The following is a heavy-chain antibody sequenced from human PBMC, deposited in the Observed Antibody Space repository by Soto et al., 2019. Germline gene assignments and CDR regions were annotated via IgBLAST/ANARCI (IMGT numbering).Heavy chain of an antibody. V-gene: IGHV1-24*01. J-gene: IGHJ4*02. CDR3: AAGGTRWLHSPFDY. Sequence: QVQLVQSGAEVRKPGASVKVSCKVSGHTLTELSMHWVRQAPGKGLEWMGGFDPEDGETISAQKFEGRVXXTEDTSTDSTYLELSSLRSEDTAVYYCAAGGTRWLHSPFDYWGQGTLVTISS. CDR1: GHTLTELS. D-gene: IGHD1-1*01. CDR2: FDPEDGET.